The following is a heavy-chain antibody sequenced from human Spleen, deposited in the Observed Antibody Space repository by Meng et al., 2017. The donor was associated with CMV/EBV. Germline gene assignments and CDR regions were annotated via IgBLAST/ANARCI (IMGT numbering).Heavy chain of an antibody. V-gene: IGHV4-39*07. J-gene: IGHJ6*02. D-gene: IGHD6-13*01. CDR2: VFYSGSA. CDR1: GGSISSNTHY. CDR3: ARGGRRQQLVVSRYYGMDV. Sequence: SETLSLTCIVSGGSISSNTHYWEWVRQPPGKGLEWIGSVFYSGSAHYNPSLKSPVTISVDTSKNQFSLKLSSVTAADTAVYYCARGGRRQQLVVSRYYGMDVWGQGTTVTVSS.